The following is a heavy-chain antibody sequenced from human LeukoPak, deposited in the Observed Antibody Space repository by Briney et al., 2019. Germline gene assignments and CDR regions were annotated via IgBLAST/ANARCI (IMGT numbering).Heavy chain of an antibody. CDR3: TRGYCGGDCSTSDY. J-gene: IGHJ4*02. D-gene: IGHD2-21*02. CDR2: IRNKANSYAT. CDR1: GFTFSASA. V-gene: IGHV3-73*01. Sequence: GGSLKLSCAASGFTFSASAMHWVRQASGKGLEWVGRIRNKANSYATTYAASVEGGFTISRDDSKNTAYLQMNSLRTEDTAVYYCTRGYCGGDCSTSDYWGQGTLVTVS.